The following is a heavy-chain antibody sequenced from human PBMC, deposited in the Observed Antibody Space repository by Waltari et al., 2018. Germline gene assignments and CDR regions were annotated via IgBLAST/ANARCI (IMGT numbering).Heavy chain of an antibody. Sequence: QVQLVQSGAEVKKPGASVKVSCKASGYAFTGYSMHWVRQAPGQGLEWMGWINPNSGGTNYTQKFQGRVTRTRETSISTAYMELSRLRSDDTAVYYCARRAYEYQLLSGFDPWGQGTLVTVSS. CDR2: INPNSGGT. CDR3: ARRAYEYQLLSGFDP. V-gene: IGHV1-2*02. D-gene: IGHD2-2*01. J-gene: IGHJ5*02. CDR1: GYAFTGYS.